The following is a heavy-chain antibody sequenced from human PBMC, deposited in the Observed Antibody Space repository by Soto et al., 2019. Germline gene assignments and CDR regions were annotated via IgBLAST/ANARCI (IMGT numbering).Heavy chain of an antibody. CDR3: ARDHAGLTTVPYYFDY. J-gene: IGHJ4*02. D-gene: IGHD4-4*01. CDR1: GGTFSSYA. Sequence: SVKVSCKASGGTFSSYAISWVRQAPGQGLEWMGGIIPIFGTANYAQKFQGRVTVTADESTSTAYMELSSLRSEDTAVYYCARDHAGLTTVPYYFDYWGQGTLVTVSS. V-gene: IGHV1-69*13. CDR2: IIPIFGTA.